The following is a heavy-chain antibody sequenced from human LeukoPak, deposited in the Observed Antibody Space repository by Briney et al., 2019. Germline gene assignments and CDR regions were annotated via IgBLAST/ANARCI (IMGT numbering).Heavy chain of an antibody. CDR3: AREGSSGLPFDY. CDR2: IYYSGST. CDR1: GGSISSYY. Sequence: SETLSLTCTVSGGSISSYYWSWIRQPPGKGLEWIGYIYYSGSTNYNPSLKSRVTISVDTSKNQFSLKLSSVTAADTAVYYCAREGSSGLPFDYWGQGTLVTASS. J-gene: IGHJ4*02. V-gene: IGHV4-59*01. D-gene: IGHD3-22*01.